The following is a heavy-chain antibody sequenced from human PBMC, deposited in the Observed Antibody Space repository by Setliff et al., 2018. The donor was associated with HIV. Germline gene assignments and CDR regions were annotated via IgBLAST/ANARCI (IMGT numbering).Heavy chain of an antibody. CDR3: ARGGGYCSGGSCRFDY. V-gene: IGHV4-34*01. Sequence: SETLSLTCAVYGGSFSGYYWSWIRQPPGKGLEWIGEINHSGSTNYNPSLKSRVTISVDTSKNQFSLKLSSVTAADTAVYYCARGGGYCSGGSCRFDYWAQGTLVTVSS. CDR2: INHSGST. CDR1: GGSFSGYY. D-gene: IGHD2-15*01. J-gene: IGHJ4*02.